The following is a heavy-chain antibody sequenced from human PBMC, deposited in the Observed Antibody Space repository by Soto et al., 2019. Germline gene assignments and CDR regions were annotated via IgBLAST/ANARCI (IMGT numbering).Heavy chain of an antibody. J-gene: IGHJ6*02. D-gene: IGHD1-26*01. CDR1: GGSISSSSYY. V-gene: IGHV4-39*07. Sequence: SETLSLTCTVSGGSISSSSYYWGWIRQPQGKGLEWIGYIYYSGSTYYNPSLKSRVTISVDTSKNQFSLKLSSVTAADTAVYYCARDIWYSGSYLTLLDVWGQGTTVTVSS. CDR3: ARDIWYSGSYLTLLDV. CDR2: IYYSGST.